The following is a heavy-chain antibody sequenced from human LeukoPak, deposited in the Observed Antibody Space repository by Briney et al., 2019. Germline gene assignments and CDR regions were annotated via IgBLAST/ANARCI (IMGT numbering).Heavy chain of an antibody. J-gene: IGHJ4*02. Sequence: SVKVSCKASGYTFTGYYMHWVRQAPGQGLEWMGRIIPILGIANYAQKFQGRVTITADKSTSTAYMELSSLRSEDTAVYYCARGYCTNGVCSWAPFFDYWGQGTLVTVSS. CDR1: GYTFTGYY. CDR3: ARGYCTNGVCSWAPFFDY. V-gene: IGHV1-69*04. CDR2: IIPILGIA. D-gene: IGHD2-8*01.